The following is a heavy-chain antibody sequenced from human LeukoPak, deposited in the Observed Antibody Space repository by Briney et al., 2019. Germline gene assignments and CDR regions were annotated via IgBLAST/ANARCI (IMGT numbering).Heavy chain of an antibody. D-gene: IGHD6-6*01. CDR3: ARSTKESSSYYYYGMDV. Sequence: VASVKVSCKASGCTFSSYAISLVRQAPGQGLEWMGRIIPIFGIANYAHKFQGRVTITVDKATSTAYMGLSSMRSEDTAVYYCARSTKESSSYYYYGMDVWGQGTTVTVSS. J-gene: IGHJ6*02. CDR1: GCTFSSYA. CDR2: IIPIFGIA. V-gene: IGHV1-69*04.